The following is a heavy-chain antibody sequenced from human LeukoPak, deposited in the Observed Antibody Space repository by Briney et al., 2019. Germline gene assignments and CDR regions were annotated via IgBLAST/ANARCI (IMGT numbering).Heavy chain of an antibody. V-gene: IGHV1-69*13. CDR1: GGTFSSYA. J-gene: IGHJ6*02. Sequence: SVKVSCKASGGTFSSYAISWVRQAPGLGLEWMGGIIPIFGTANYAQKFQGRVTITADESTSTAYMELSSLRSEDTAVYYCARDEDGGNSWYYYGMDVWGQGTTVTVSS. CDR3: ARDEDGGNSWYYYGMDV. CDR2: IIPIFGTA. D-gene: IGHD4-23*01.